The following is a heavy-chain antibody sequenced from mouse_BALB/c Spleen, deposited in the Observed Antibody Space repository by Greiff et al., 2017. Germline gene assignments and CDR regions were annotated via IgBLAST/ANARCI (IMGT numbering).Heavy chain of an antibody. CDR2: ILPGSGGT. V-gene: IGHV1-9*01. CDR1: GYTFSSYW. D-gene: IGHD2-3*01. Sequence: VQLKQSGAELMKPGASVKISCKATGYTFSSYWIEWVKQRPGHGLEWIGEILPGSGGTNYNEKFKGKATFTADTATNTGYMQLSSLTSEDSAVYYCARATYNGVCVRLDYWGQGTLVTVSA. J-gene: IGHJ3*01. CDR3: ARATYNGVCVRLDY.